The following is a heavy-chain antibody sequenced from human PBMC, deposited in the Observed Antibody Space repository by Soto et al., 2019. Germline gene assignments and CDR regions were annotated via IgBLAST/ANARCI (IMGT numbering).Heavy chain of an antibody. Sequence: GASVKVSCKASGYTFTSYGVSWVRQARGQGLEWKGWICPDNGDTNYAQKIQCRVTMPTATSLCRAAMELRSLISDDPAEYDCARGLYNSDRSSCDDAFEMWSQGTMFT. V-gene: IGHV1-18*04. J-gene: IGHJ3*02. CDR2: ICPDNGDT. CDR3: ARGLYNSDRSSCDDAFEM. D-gene: IGHD3-22*01. CDR1: GYTFTSYG.